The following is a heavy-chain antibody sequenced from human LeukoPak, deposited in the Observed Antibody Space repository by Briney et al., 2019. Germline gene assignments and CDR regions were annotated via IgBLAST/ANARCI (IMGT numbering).Heavy chain of an antibody. D-gene: IGHD4-17*01. CDR3: ARTLSYGDYYYGMDV. J-gene: IGHJ6*02. V-gene: IGHV5-51*01. Sequence: GESLQISCKGSGYSSTSYWIGWVRQMPGKGLEWMGIIYPDDSDTRYSPSFQGQVTISADKSISTAYLQWSSLKASDTAMYYCARTLSYGDYYYGMDVWGQGTTVTVSS. CDR2: IYPDDSDT. CDR1: GYSSTSYW.